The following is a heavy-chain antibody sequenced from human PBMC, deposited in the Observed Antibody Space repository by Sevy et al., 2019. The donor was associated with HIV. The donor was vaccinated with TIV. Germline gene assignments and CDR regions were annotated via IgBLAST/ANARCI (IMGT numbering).Heavy chain of an antibody. V-gene: IGHV4-34*01. CDR3: AGGYCSGGSCYSGEVV. D-gene: IGHD2-15*01. Sequence: SETLSLTCAVYGGSFSGYYWSWIRQPPGKGLEWIGEINHSGSTNYNPSLKSRVTISVDTSKNQFSLKLSSVTAADTAVYYCAGGYCSGGSCYSGEVVWGQGTLVTVSS. CDR1: GGSFSGYY. J-gene: IGHJ4*02. CDR2: INHSGST.